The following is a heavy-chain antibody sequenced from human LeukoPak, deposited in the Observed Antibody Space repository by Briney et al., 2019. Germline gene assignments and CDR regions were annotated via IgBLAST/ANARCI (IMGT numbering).Heavy chain of an antibody. CDR1: GGSISSYY. Sequence: SETLSLTCTVSGGSISSYYWSWIRQPPGKGLEWIGYIYYSGSTYYNPSLKSRVTISVDTSKNQFSPKLSSVTAADTAVYYCARDPGGAAAGYGPTSWFDPWGQGTLVTVSS. CDR2: IYYSGST. V-gene: IGHV4-59*06. D-gene: IGHD6-13*01. J-gene: IGHJ5*02. CDR3: ARDPGGAAAGYGPTSWFDP.